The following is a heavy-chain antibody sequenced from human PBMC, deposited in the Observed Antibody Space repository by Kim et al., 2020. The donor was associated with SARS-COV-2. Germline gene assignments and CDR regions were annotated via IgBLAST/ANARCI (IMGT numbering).Heavy chain of an antibody. V-gene: IGHV3-21*01. CDR3: ASLWFGEVGYYYYGMDV. D-gene: IGHD3-10*01. Sequence: VKGRFTISRDNAKNSRYLQMNSLRAEDTAVYYCASLWFGEVGYYYYGMDVWGQGTTVTVSS. J-gene: IGHJ6*02.